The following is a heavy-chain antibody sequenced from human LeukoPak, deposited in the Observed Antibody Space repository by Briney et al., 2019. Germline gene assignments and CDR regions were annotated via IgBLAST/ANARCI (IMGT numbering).Heavy chain of an antibody. Sequence: GGTLRLSCAASGFNFSDYGMTWVRQAPGKGLEWVSGISGRDYSDHADSVKGRFTISRDNSKNTLYLQMNSLRAEDTALYYCAKSRNFYYYFMEVSGRGTKVTISS. CDR1: GFNFSDYG. J-gene: IGHJ6*03. V-gene: IGHV3-23*01. CDR3: AKSRNFYYYFMEV. CDR2: ISGRDYS.